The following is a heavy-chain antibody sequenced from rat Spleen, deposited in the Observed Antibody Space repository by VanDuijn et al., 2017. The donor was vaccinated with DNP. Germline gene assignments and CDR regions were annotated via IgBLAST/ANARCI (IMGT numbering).Heavy chain of an antibody. CDR1: GFTFSSYW. CDR2: INIDGGIT. CDR3: ARHDYSGYYFDY. V-gene: IGHV5-58*01. J-gene: IGHJ2*01. Sequence: EVQLVETGGGLVQPGRSLKLSCVASGFTFSSYWMYWIRQAPGKGLEWVSSINIDGGITYYRDSVKGRFTISRDNAKNTQYLQMDSLRSEDTATYYCARHDYSGYYFDYWGQGVMVTVSS. D-gene: IGHD1-1*01.